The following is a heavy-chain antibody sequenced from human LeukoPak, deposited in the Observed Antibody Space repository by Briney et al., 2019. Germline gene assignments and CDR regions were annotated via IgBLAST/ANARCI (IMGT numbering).Heavy chain of an antibody. J-gene: IGHJ4*02. D-gene: IGHD2-15*01. Sequence: GCSLRLSCAPCGFRFSSYDMHWVGQATGKGLKWVSAIGTAGDTYYPGTVKGRFTISRENAKNSLYLQMNSLRAGDTAVYYCARSKRSGSRASATFDYWGQGTLVTVSS. CDR3: ARSKRSGSRASATFDY. CDR1: GFRFSSYD. CDR2: IGTAGDT. V-gene: IGHV3-13*01.